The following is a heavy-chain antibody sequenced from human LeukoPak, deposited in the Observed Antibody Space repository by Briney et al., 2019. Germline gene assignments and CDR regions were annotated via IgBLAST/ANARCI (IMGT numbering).Heavy chain of an antibody. D-gene: IGHD1-1*01. J-gene: IGHJ4*02. CDR1: GYRFINYD. V-gene: IGHV1-18*01. CDR3: ARDHWQTPSYFDY. Sequence: ASVKVSCKASGYRFINYDISWVRQAPGQGLEWMGWICVYNANTNYAQKLQGRVTMTTDTSTSTAYMELRSLRSVDTAVYYCARDHWQTPSYFDYWGQGTLVTVSS. CDR2: ICVYNANT.